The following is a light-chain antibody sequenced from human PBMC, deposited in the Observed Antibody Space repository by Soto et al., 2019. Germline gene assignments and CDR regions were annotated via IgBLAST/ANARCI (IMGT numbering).Light chain of an antibody. CDR3: ATWDDSLNAVV. Sequence: QSVLTQPPSASETPGQRVTISCSGGNSNIGGDTVNWYQKLPGTAPKLLIYNNDQRPSGVPDRFSGSKSGTSASLAISVLQSEDEAHYYCATWDDSLNAVVFGGGTKLTVL. CDR1: NSNIGGDT. CDR2: NND. J-gene: IGLJ2*01. V-gene: IGLV1-44*01.